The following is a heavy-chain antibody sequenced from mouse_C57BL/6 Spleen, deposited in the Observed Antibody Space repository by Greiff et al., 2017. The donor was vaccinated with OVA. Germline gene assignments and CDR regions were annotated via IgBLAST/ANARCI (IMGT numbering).Heavy chain of an antibody. CDR3: ARRGNNYDEFAY. CDR2: INPNNGGT. CDR1: GYTFTDYY. V-gene: IGHV1-26*01. Sequence: EVKLQQSGPELVKPGASVKISCKASGYTFTDYYMNWVKQSHGKSLEWIGDINPNNGGTSYNQKFKGKSTLTVDKSSSTAYMQLRSLTSEDSAVYYCARRGNNYDEFAYWGQGTLVTVSA. D-gene: IGHD2-12*01. J-gene: IGHJ3*01.